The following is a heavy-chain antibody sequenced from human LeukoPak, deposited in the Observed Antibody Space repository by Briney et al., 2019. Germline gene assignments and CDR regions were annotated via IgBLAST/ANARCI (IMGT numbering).Heavy chain of an antibody. CDR2: INPSGGST. Sequence: ASVKVSCKASGYTFTSYYMHWVRQAPGQGLEWMGIINPSGGSTSYAQKFQGRVTMTRDMSTSTVYMELSSLRSEDTAVYYCARVDRYYDILTGRKNYFDYWGQGTLVTVSS. CDR1: GYTFTSYY. V-gene: IGHV1-46*01. J-gene: IGHJ4*02. CDR3: ARVDRYYDILTGRKNYFDY. D-gene: IGHD3-9*01.